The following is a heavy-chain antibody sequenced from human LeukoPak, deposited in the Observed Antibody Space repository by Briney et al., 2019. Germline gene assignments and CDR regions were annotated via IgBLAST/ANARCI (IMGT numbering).Heavy chain of an antibody. V-gene: IGHV3-21*01. J-gene: IGHJ4*02. CDR2: ISSSSSYI. CDR3: ARDGMALSSVY. D-gene: IGHD2/OR15-2a*01. CDR1: GFTFGSYS. Sequence: GGSLRLSCAASGFTFGSYSMNWVRQAPGKGLEWVSSISSSSSYIYYADSVKDRFTISRDNAKNSLYLQMNSLRAEDTAVYYCARDGMALSSVYWGQGTLVTVSS.